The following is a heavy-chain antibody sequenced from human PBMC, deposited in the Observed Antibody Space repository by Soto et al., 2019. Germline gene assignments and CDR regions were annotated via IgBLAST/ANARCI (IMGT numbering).Heavy chain of an antibody. CDR1: GGSISSSSYY. Sequence: PSETLSLTCTVSGGSISSSSYYWGWIRQPPGKGLEWIGSIYYSGSTYYNPSLKSRVTISVDTSKNQFSLKLSSVTAADTAVYYCARQGHVTVGPTYRGPGTLGTVSS. J-gene: IGHJ4*02. V-gene: IGHV4-39*01. CDR2: IYYSGST. D-gene: IGHD2-21*02. CDR3: ARQGHVTVGPTY.